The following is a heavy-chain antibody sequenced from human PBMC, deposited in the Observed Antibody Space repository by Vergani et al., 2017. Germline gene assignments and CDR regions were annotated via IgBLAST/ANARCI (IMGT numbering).Heavy chain of an antibody. J-gene: IGHJ5*02. V-gene: IGHV1-2*02. CDR3: AKSGITMVRGVIGRNWFDP. CDR1: GYTLSRYS. Sequence: QVQLVQSGSELKKPGASVKVSCKASGYTLSRYSIYWVRQAPGQGLEWMGWINPNSGGTNYAQKFQGRVTMTRDTSISTAYMELSRLRSDDTAVYYCAKSGITMVRGVIGRNWFDPWGQGTLVTVSS. CDR2: INPNSGGT. D-gene: IGHD3-10*01.